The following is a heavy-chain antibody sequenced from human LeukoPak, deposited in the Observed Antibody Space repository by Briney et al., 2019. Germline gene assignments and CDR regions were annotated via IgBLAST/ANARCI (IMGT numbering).Heavy chain of an antibody. CDR1: GFTFSSYS. CDR2: ISSSSSYI. V-gene: IGHV3-21*01. D-gene: IGHD2-8*01. Sequence: GGSLRLSCAASGFTFSSYSMNWVRQAPGKGLEWVSSISSSSSYIYYADSVKGRFTISRDNAKNSLYLQMNSLRAEDTAVYYCARDLLIYGQQNLGVAFDIWGQGTMVTVSS. J-gene: IGHJ3*02. CDR3: ARDLLIYGQQNLGVAFDI.